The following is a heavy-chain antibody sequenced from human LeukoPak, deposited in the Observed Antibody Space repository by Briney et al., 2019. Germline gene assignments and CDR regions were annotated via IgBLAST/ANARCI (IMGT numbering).Heavy chain of an antibody. V-gene: IGHV1-69*13. CDR2: IIPIFGTA. CDR1: GGTFSSYA. J-gene: IGHJ6*02. CDR3: ARGLVLMVYATYYYGMDV. D-gene: IGHD2-8*01. Sequence: ASVKVSCKASGGTFSSYAISWVRQAPGQGLEWMGGIIPIFGTANYAQKFQGRVTITADESTSTAYMELSSLRSEDMAVYYCARGLVLMVYATYYYGMDVWGQGTTVTVSS.